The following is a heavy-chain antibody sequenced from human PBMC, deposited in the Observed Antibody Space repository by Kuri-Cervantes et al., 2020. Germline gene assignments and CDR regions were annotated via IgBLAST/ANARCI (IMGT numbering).Heavy chain of an antibody. V-gene: IGHV1-8*01. CDR1: GYTFTSFD. J-gene: IGHJ3*02. D-gene: IGHD1-1*01. CDR2: MNPHSGHT. CDR3: ASASTGIAFDI. Sequence: ASVKVSCKASGYTFTSFDINWTRRATGQGLEWMGWMNPHSGHTGYAQNFQGRVTMTRNTSISTAYMEVSSLRSEDTAVYYCASASTGIAFDIWGQGTMVTVSS.